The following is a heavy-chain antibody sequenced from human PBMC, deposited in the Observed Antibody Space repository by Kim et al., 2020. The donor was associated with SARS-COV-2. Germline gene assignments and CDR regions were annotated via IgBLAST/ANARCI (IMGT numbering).Heavy chain of an antibody. Sequence: SVKGRFTISRDNSKNTLYLQMNSLRAEDTAVYYCAKDKSYYGSGSYYPDYWGQGTLVTVSS. V-gene: IGHV3-30*02. D-gene: IGHD3-10*01. CDR3: AKDKSYYGSGSYYPDY. J-gene: IGHJ4*02.